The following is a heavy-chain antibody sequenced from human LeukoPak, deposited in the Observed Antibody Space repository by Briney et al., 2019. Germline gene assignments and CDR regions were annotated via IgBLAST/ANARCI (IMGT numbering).Heavy chain of an antibody. CDR1: EFTFSSYA. CDR3: ARDPGEVGRGL. V-gene: IGHV3-30*04. CDR2: ISYDGSNK. D-gene: IGHD3-10*01. Sequence: GGSLRLSCAASEFTFSSYAMDWVRQAPGKGLEWVAVISYDGSNKYYADSVKGRFTISRDNSKNTLYLQMNSLRPEDTAVYYCARDPGEVGRGLWGQGTLVTVSS. J-gene: IGHJ4*02.